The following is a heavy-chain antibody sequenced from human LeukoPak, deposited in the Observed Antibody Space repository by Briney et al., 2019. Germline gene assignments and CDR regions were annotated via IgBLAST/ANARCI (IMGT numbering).Heavy chain of an antibody. CDR2: FDPEDGET. CDR3: ATAANHYYDSSGYYFPDY. J-gene: IGHJ4*02. V-gene: IGHV1-24*01. Sequence: ASVKVSCKVSGYTLTELSMHWVRQALGKGLEWMGGFDPEDGETIYAQKFQGRVTMTEDTSTDTAYMELSSLRSEDTAVYYCATAANHYYDSSGYYFPDYWGQGTLATVSS. D-gene: IGHD3-22*01. CDR1: GYTLTELS.